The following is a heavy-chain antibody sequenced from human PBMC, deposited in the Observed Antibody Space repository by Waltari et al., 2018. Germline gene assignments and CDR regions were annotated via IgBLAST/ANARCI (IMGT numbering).Heavy chain of an antibody. D-gene: IGHD1-1*01. J-gene: IGHJ6*03. CDR1: GDSVSSNSAA. Sequence: QVQLQQSGPGLVKPSQTLSLTCAISGDSVSSNSAAWNWIRQSPSRGLEWLGRTDYSSKLYNDYAVSVKSRITINPDTAKNQFSLQLNSVTPEDTAVYYCARDSRDWNRYYYYYMDVWGKGTTVTVSS. CDR3: ARDSRDWNRYYYYYMDV. CDR2: TDYSSKLYN. V-gene: IGHV6-1*01.